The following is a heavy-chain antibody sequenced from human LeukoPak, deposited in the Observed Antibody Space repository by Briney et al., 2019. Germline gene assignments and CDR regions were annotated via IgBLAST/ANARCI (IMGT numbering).Heavy chain of an antibody. CDR1: GGSISSGSYY. J-gene: IGHJ6*03. CDR2: IYYSGST. D-gene: IGHD3-16*01. CDR3: ARETSQKGAHYMDV. V-gene: IGHV4-61*10. Sequence: SETLSLTCTVSGGSISSGSYYWSWIRQPAGKGLEWIGYIYYSGSTNYNPSLKSRVTISVDTSKNQFSLKLSSVTAADTAVYYCARETSQKGAHYMDVWGKGTTVTISS.